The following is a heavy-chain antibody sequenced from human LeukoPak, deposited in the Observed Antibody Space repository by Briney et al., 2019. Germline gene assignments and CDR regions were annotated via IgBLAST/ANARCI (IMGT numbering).Heavy chain of an antibody. CDR3: AKRLSRGILIDY. Sequence: PGRSLRLSCAASGFTFSSYGMHWVRQAPGKGLEWVAVISYDGTNKYYADSVKGRFTISRDNSKNTLYLQINSLRAEDTAVYYCAKRLSRGILIDYWGQGTLVTVSS. CDR1: GFTFSSYG. J-gene: IGHJ4*02. D-gene: IGHD3-10*01. V-gene: IGHV3-30*18. CDR2: ISYDGTNK.